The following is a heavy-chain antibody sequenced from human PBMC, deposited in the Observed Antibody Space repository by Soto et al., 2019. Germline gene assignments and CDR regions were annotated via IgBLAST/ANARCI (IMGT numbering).Heavy chain of an antibody. CDR2: IIPIFGTA. V-gene: IGHV1-69*06. CDR3: ARESAQGFWSGYSDTVLNWFDP. CDR1: GGTFSSYA. Sequence: SVKVSCKASGGTFSSYAISWVRQAPGQGLEWMGGIIPIFGTANYAQKFQGRVTITADKSTSTAYMELSGLRSEDTAVYYCARESAQGFWSGYSDTVLNWFDPWGQGTLVTVSS. J-gene: IGHJ5*02. D-gene: IGHD3-3*01.